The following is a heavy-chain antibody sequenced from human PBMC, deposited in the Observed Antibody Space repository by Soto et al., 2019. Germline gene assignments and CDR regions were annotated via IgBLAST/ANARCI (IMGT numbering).Heavy chain of an antibody. CDR1: GASISSYY. CDR3: ARHGGCSGGSCYLRWFDP. V-gene: IGHV4-59*08. J-gene: IGHJ5*02. Sequence: QVQLQESGPGLVKPSETLSLTCTVSGASISSYYWSWIRQPPGKGLEWIGYIYYSGSTNYNPSLTTRVTITIGKSKTQFSLNLNSVTAAATAVYYCARHGGCSGGSCYLRWFDPWGQGTLFTVSS. CDR2: IYYSGST. D-gene: IGHD2-15*01.